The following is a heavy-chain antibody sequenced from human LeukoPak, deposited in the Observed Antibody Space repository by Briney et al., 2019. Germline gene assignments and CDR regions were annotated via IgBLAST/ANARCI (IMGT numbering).Heavy chain of an antibody. Sequence: GGSLRLSCAASGFTFSSYWMSWVRQAPGKGLEWVANIKQDGSEKYYVDSVKGRFTISRDNAKNSLYLQMNSLRAEDTAVHYCAREGGSSGWYDAFHIWGQGTMVTVSS. CDR1: GFTFSSYW. CDR3: AREGGSSGWYDAFHI. J-gene: IGHJ3*02. CDR2: IKQDGSEK. D-gene: IGHD6-19*01. V-gene: IGHV3-7*01.